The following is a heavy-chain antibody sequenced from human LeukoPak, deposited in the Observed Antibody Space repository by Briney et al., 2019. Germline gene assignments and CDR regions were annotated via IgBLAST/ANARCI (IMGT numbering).Heavy chain of an antibody. J-gene: IGHJ4*02. V-gene: IGHV3-21*01. CDR2: ISSSSYI. D-gene: IGHD2-21*01. Sequence: GGSLRLSCAASGFTFSSYSMNWVRQAPGKGLEWVSSISSSSYIYYADSVKGRFTISRDNAKNSLYLQMNSLRAEDTAVYYCARDPRDGGADYWGQGTLVTVSS. CDR3: ARDPRDGGADY. CDR1: GFTFSSYS.